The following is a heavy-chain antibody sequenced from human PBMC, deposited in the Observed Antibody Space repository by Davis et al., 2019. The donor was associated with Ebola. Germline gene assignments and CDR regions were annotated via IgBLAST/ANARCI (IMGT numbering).Heavy chain of an antibody. D-gene: IGHD2-2*02. V-gene: IGHV4-34*01. CDR2: INHSGST. CDR3: ARDIVVVPAAISDYFYYYIDV. CDR1: GGSFSGYY. Sequence: MPSETLSLTCAVYGGSFSGYYWTWIRQPPGKGLEWIGEINHSGSTNYNPSLKSRVTISVDTSKNQFSLKLSSVTAADTAVYYCARDIVVVPAAISDYFYYYIDVWGKGTTVTVSS. J-gene: IGHJ6*03.